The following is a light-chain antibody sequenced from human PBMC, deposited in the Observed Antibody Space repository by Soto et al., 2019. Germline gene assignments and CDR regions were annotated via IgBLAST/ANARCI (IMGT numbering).Light chain of an antibody. V-gene: IGLV2-11*01. Sequence: QSALTQPRSVSGSPGQSVTISCTGTSSDVGAYNYVSWYQQHPGKAPKLMIFDVTKRPSGVPDRFSGSKSGNTASLTISGLQAEYEDDYFCCSYAGTYTYLFGTGTKVTVL. CDR3: CSYAGTYTYL. CDR2: DVT. CDR1: SSDVGAYNY. J-gene: IGLJ1*01.